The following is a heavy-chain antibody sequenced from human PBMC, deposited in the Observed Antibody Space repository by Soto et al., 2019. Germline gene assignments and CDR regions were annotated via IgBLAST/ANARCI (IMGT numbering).Heavy chain of an antibody. CDR1: GFTFSNAW. CDR2: IKSKTDGGTT. CDR3: TTGIRGGRYDSSGYYSPPPFDY. Sequence: GGSLRLSCAASGFTFSNAWMSWVRQAPGKGLEWVGRIKSKTDGGTTDYAAPVKGRFTISRDDSKNTLYLQMNSLKTEDTAVYYCTTGIRGGRYDSSGYYSPPPFDYWGQGTLVTVSS. D-gene: IGHD3-22*01. J-gene: IGHJ4*02. V-gene: IGHV3-15*01.